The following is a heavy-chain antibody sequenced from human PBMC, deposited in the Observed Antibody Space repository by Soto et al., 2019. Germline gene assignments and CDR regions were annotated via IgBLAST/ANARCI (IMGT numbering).Heavy chain of an antibody. CDR2: IDYSGST. CDR3: SRRAPEGFDP. V-gene: IGHV4-39*02. CDR1: GGTIRRSNYY. Sequence: SETLSLTFTLSGGTIRRSNYYWAWIRQPPGKGLEWIGSIDYSGSTYYNPSLKSRVTISVDTPKNHFSLKLGSVTAADTALYYCSRRAPEGFDPWGQGTLVTISS. J-gene: IGHJ5*02.